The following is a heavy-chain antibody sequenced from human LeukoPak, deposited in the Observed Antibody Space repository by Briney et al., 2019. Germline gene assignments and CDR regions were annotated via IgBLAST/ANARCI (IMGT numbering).Heavy chain of an antibody. D-gene: IGHD1-26*01. CDR3: ARAVVGATTNWFDP. V-gene: IGHV4-59*12. J-gene: IGHJ5*02. Sequence: SETLSLTCTVTGFSISNYYWTWIRQPPGKDLEWIGYISNSGRTSYNPSLESRVTISVDTSKNQFSLKLSSVTAADTAVYYCARAVVGATTNWFDPWGQGTLVTVSS. CDR1: GFSISNYY. CDR2: ISNSGRT.